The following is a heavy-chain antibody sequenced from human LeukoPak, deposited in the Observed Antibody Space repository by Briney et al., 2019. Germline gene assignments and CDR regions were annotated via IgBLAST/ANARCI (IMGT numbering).Heavy chain of an antibody. J-gene: IGHJ5*02. Sequence: SETLSLTCSVSGGSISRYYWSWIRQSAGKGLEWIGRIYSSGNTNYNPSLESRVTMSVDTSNNQFSLKLSSVTAADTALYYCVRSRSSWSNFDPWGQGTLVTVSS. V-gene: IGHV4-4*07. D-gene: IGHD6-13*01. CDR3: VRSRSSWSNFDP. CDR2: IYSSGNT. CDR1: GGSISRYY.